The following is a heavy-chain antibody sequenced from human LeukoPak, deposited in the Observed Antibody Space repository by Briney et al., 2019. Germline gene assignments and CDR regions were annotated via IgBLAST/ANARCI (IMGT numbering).Heavy chain of an antibody. CDR1: GGSISSYY. D-gene: IGHD2-15*01. Sequence: SETLSLTCTVSGGSISSYYWGWIRQPPGKGLEWIGYIYYSGSTNYNPSLKSRVTISVDTSKNQFSLKLSSVTAADTAVYYCAREGEDCSGGSCYTSEYFQHWGQGTLVTVSS. CDR3: AREGEDCSGGSCYTSEYFQH. J-gene: IGHJ1*01. V-gene: IGHV4-59*01. CDR2: IYYSGST.